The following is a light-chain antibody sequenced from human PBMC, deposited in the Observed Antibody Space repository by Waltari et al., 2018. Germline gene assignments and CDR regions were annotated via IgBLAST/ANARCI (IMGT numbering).Light chain of an antibody. V-gene: IGKV3-20*01. J-gene: IGKJ1*01. CDR3: QHYVRLPAT. CDR1: QSVGTS. Sequence: VLTQSSVTLSASPAERPTTACRASQSVGTSLAWYQQKPGQAPRLLIFGASRRATGIPDRFSGSGSGTDFSLTISRLEPEDFAVYYCQHYVRLPATFGQGTKVEI. CDR2: GAS.